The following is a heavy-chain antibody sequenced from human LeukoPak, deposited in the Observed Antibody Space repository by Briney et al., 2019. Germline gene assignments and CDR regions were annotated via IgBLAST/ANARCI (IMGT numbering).Heavy chain of an antibody. CDR3: AKGGPFSTSSQKYFDP. D-gene: IGHD6-6*01. V-gene: IGHV3-23*01. J-gene: IGHJ5*02. Sequence: GGSLRLSCAASGFTFSSYAMSWVRQAPGKGLEWVSAISGSGSTTYYADPVKGRFTISRDNSKNTLYLQMNSLRDEDTAVFYCAKGGPFSTSSQKYFDPWGQGSLVIVS. CDR1: GFTFSSYA. CDR2: ISGSGSTT.